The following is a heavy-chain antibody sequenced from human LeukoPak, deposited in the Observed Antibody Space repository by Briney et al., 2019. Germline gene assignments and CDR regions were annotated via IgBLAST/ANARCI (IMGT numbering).Heavy chain of an antibody. J-gene: IGHJ4*02. V-gene: IGHV3-7*01. Sequence: GGSLRLSCAASGLTFSSYWMSWVRQAPGKGLEWVANIKQDGSEKYYVDSVKGRFTISRDNAKNSLYLQMNSLRAEDTAVYYCARDHYYYDSYFDYWGQGTLVTVSS. CDR2: IKQDGSEK. CDR3: ARDHYYYDSYFDY. CDR1: GLTFSSYW. D-gene: IGHD3-22*01.